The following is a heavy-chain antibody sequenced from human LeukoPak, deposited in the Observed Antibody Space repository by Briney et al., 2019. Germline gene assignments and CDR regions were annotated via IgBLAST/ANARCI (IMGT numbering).Heavy chain of an antibody. V-gene: IGHV4-39*01. J-gene: IGHJ4*02. D-gene: IGHD4-17*01. CDR3: ARRATVTSHYFDY. CDR2: IFYSGST. Sequence: SETLSLTCTVSGGSISSSSYYWGWIRQPPGKGLEWIGSIFYSGSTYYTPSLKSRVTISVGTSTNQFSLRLSSVTAADTAVYYCARRATVTSHYFDYWGQGNLVTVSS. CDR1: GGSISSSSYY.